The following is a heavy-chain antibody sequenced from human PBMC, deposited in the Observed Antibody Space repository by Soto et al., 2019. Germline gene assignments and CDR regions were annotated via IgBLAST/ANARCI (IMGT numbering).Heavy chain of an antibody. Sequence: SETLSLSCGVAGGSIRSGGCCWSWIRQPPGKGLEWIGYISDSGSTNYNPSLESRVTISVDTSKNQFSLKLTSVTAADTAVYYCARGDSSGYYYYFDYWGQGTPVTVSS. CDR2: ISDSGST. J-gene: IGHJ4*01. CDR1: GGSIRSGGCC. D-gene: IGHD3-22*01. V-gene: IGHV4-61*08. CDR3: ARGDSSGYYYYFDY.